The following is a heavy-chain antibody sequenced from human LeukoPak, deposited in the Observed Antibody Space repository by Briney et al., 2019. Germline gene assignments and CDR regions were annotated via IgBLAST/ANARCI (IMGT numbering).Heavy chain of an antibody. J-gene: IGHJ6*03. CDR1: GFTFSNYA. D-gene: IGHD5-12*01. V-gene: IGHV3-30*04. CDR3: ARSLAPSYYYMDV. Sequence: GGSLRLSCAASGFTFSNYAMHWVRQAPGKGLEWVAVISYDGSNKYYADSVKGRFTISRDNSKNTLYLQMSSLRAEDTAVYYCARSLAPSYYYMDVWGKGTTVTVSS. CDR2: ISYDGSNK.